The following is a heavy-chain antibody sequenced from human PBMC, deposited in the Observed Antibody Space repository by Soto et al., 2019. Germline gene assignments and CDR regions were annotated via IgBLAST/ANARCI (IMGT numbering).Heavy chain of an antibody. CDR2: IWYDGSNK. D-gene: IGHD3-3*01. J-gene: IGHJ6*02. V-gene: IGHV3-33*01. Sequence: PGGSLRLSCAASGFTFSSYGMHWVRQAPGKGLEWVAVIWYDGSNKYYADSVKGRFTISRDNSKNTLYLQMNSLRAEDTAVYYCARASRYDFWSGYYFYGMDVWGQGTTVTVSS. CDR1: GFTFSSYG. CDR3: ARASRYDFWSGYYFYGMDV.